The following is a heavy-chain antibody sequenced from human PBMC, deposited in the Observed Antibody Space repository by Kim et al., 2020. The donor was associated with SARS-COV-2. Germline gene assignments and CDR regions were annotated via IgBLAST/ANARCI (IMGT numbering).Heavy chain of an antibody. J-gene: IGHJ4*02. Sequence: THNPSRKRRVTISVDTSKNQFSLKLSSVTAADTAVYYCASDGGSGSYSIYWGQGTLVTVSS. D-gene: IGHD3-10*01. V-gene: IGHV4-61*02. CDR3: ASDGGSGSYSIY.